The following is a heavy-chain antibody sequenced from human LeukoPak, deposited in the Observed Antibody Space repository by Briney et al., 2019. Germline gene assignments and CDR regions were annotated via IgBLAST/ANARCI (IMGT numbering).Heavy chain of an antibody. J-gene: IGHJ6*02. V-gene: IGHV1-46*01. CDR1: GYTFTSNY. CDR2: IYPRDGST. CDR3: ARPTTDSSGEYYYYGMDV. Sequence: GASVKVSCKASGYTFTSNYIHWVRQAPGQGLEWMGMIYPRDGSTSYAQKFQGRVTVTRDTSTSTVHMELSGLRSEDTAVYYCARPTTDSSGEYYYYGMDVWGQGTTVTVSS. D-gene: IGHD6-25*01.